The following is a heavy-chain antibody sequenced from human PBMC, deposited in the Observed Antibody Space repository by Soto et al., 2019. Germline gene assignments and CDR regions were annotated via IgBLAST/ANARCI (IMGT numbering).Heavy chain of an antibody. Sequence: QPGGSLRLSCAASGITVSSRFMSWVRQAPGKGLEWVSFLYSGGSTYYAGSVKGRFTISRDNSKNTLYLQMNSLRVEDTAVYYCASRPGTLGPPAVLPLDYWGPGTLVTVSS. J-gene: IGHJ4*02. CDR2: LYSGGST. D-gene: IGHD2-2*01. V-gene: IGHV3-66*01. CDR3: ASRPGTLGPPAVLPLDY. CDR1: GITVSSRF.